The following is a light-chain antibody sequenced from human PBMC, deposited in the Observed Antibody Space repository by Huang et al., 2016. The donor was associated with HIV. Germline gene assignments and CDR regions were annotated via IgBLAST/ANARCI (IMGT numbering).Light chain of an antibody. CDR2: DAS. J-gene: IGKJ4*01. Sequence: EIVLTQSPATLSFFPGQRVSLSCRASQNMNTPLAWYQQRPGQPPRLLIYDASSRVPGVAARFSGSGSGTDFTLTISSLESEDFATYYCQQRVNGLTFGGGTKV. V-gene: IGKV3-11*01. CDR1: QNMNTP. CDR3: QQRVNGLT.